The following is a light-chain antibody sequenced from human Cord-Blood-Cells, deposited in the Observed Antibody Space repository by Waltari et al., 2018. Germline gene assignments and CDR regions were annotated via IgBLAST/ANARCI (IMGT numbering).Light chain of an antibody. CDR1: SSDVGCDNY. CDR2: EVS. CDR3: SAYAGSNNWF. Sequence: QSALTQPPSEPGSPGQSVTISCTGTSSDVGCDNYVSWYQQHTVKVSKLMIYEVSKRPSGFPDRCAGSKSGNTSSLTVAGLQAGDEADYYCSAYAGSNNWFFGTGTKVTVL. J-gene: IGLJ1*01. V-gene: IGLV2-8*01.